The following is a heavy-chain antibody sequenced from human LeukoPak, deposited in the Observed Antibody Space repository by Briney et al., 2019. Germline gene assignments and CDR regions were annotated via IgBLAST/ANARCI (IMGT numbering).Heavy chain of an antibody. D-gene: IGHD3-16*02. CDR2: ISYDGSNK. V-gene: IGHV3-30*04. Sequence: QPGGSLRLSCAASGFTFSSYAMHWVRQAPGKGLEWVAVISYDGSNKYYADSVKGRFTISRDNSKNTLYLQMNSLRAEDTAVYYCARGVYGGYPHLDIWGQGTMVTVSS. CDR3: ARGVYGGYPHLDI. J-gene: IGHJ3*02. CDR1: GFTFSSYA.